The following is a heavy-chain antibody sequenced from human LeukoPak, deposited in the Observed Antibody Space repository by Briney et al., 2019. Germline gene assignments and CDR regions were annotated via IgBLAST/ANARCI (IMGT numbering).Heavy chain of an antibody. CDR1: GGSISSYY. V-gene: IGHV4-4*07. Sequence: SETLSLTCTVSGGSISSYYWSWIRQPAGKGLEWIGRIYTSGSTYYNPSLKSRVTMSVDTPKNQFSLKLSSVTAADTAVYYCARARIAVAGRADAFDIWGQGTMVTVSS. CDR2: IYTSGST. D-gene: IGHD6-19*01. J-gene: IGHJ3*02. CDR3: ARARIAVAGRADAFDI.